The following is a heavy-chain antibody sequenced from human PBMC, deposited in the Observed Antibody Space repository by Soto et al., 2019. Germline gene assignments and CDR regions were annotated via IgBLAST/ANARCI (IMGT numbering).Heavy chain of an antibody. J-gene: IGHJ6*02. CDR1: GFDFSGYT. CDR3: ARVDCSTTTCYYYGFDV. Sequence: QVHLEESGGGVVQPGGSVRLSCAGSGFDFSGYTIHWVRQAPGKGLEWVAVISYDGSDKYYADSVKGRFTISRDNAKKTLYLQMNSLRIEDTAVYYCARVDCSTTTCYYYGFDVWGQGTTVTVSS. CDR2: ISYDGSDK. D-gene: IGHD2-2*01. V-gene: IGHV3-30-3*01.